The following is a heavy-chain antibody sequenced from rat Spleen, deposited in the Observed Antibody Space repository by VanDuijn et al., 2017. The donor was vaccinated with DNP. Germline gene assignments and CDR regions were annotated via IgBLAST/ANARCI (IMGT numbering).Heavy chain of an antibody. CDR1: XFSXXSFX. CDR3: ARYSTSFVMDA. CDR2: MWTGGGT. Sequence: KESGPXXXQPXXXLSXXCTXXXFSXXSFXXXWVRQPPGKGQDWMGVMWTGGGTAFNSLLKSRLNIGRDTSKSQVFLKMNSLQTEDTATYYCARYSTSFVMDAWGQGASVTVSS. V-gene: IGHV2-32*01. D-gene: IGHD1-2*01. J-gene: IGHJ4*01.